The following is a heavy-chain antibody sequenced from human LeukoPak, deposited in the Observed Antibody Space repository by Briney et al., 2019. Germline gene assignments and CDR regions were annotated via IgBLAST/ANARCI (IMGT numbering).Heavy chain of an antibody. J-gene: IGHJ4*02. Sequence: GASVKVSCKASGYTFTGYYMHWVRQAPVQGLEWVGWINPSSGDTNYAQNFQGRVTMTRDASISTAYMELSSLRSDDTAVYYCAGEAGGSSWPLSHFDYWGQGTLVTVSS. V-gene: IGHV1-2*02. CDR1: GYTFTGYY. CDR2: INPSSGDT. D-gene: IGHD6-13*01. CDR3: AGEAGGSSWPLSHFDY.